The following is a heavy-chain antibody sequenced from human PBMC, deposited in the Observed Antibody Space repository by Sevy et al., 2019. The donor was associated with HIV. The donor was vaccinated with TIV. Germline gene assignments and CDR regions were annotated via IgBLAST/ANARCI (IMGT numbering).Heavy chain of an antibody. D-gene: IGHD3-22*01. V-gene: IGHV3-30-3*01. CDR2: ISYDGSNK. CDR1: GFTFSSYA. J-gene: IGHJ4*02. Sequence: GGSLRLSCAASGFTFSSYAMHWVRQAPGKGLEWVAVISYDGSNKYYADSVKGRFTISRDNSKNTLYLQMNSLRAEDTAVYYCARDREGYYDSSDPLDYWGQGTLVTVSS. CDR3: ARDREGYYDSSDPLDY.